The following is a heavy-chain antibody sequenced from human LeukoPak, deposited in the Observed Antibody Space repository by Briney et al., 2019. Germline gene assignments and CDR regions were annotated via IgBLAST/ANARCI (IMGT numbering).Heavy chain of an antibody. CDR2: ISGSGGST. CDR3: AKSYVPGSGNIGPHFDY. CDR1: GFTFSSYA. Sequence: PGGSLRLSCAASGFTFSSYAMSWVRQAPGKGLEWVSAISGSGGSTYYADSVKGRFTISRDNSKNTLYLQMNSLRAEDTAVYYCAKSYVPGSGNIGPHFDYWGQGTLVTVSS. D-gene: IGHD3-10*01. J-gene: IGHJ4*02. V-gene: IGHV3-23*01.